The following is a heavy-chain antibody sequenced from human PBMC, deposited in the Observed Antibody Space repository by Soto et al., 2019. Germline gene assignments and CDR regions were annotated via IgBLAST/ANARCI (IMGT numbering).Heavy chain of an antibody. V-gene: IGHV5-51*01. CDR1: GYSFTSYW. CDR3: AILDPGLAAAAQGGMDV. J-gene: IGHJ6*02. Sequence: GESLKISCKGSGYSFTSYWIGWVRQMPCKGLEWMGIIYPGGSYTRYSPSFQGQVTISADKSISTAYLQWSSLKASDTAMYYCAILDPGLAAAAQGGMDVWGQGTTVTSP. D-gene: IGHD6-13*01. CDR2: IYPGGSYT.